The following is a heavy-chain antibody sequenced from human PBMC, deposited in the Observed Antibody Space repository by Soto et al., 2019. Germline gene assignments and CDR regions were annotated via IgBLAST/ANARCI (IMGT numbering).Heavy chain of an antibody. CDR2: IYPGDSDT. CDR3: ARHGXRVYYDNSDYYYYGMDV. D-gene: IGHD3-22*01. CDR1: GYSFTIYW. V-gene: IGHV5-51*01. Sequence: PGESVKISCKGSGYSFTIYWIGWVRQMPGKGLEWMGIIYPGDSDTRYSPSFQGQVTISADKSISTAYLQWSSLKASDTAMYYCARHGXRVYYDNSDYYYYGMDVWGQGTTVTVSS. J-gene: IGHJ6*02.